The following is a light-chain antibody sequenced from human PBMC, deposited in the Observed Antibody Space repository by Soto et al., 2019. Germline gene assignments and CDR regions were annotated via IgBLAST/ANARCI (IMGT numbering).Light chain of an antibody. CDR3: QQYGSSPLT. CDR1: QSVSSSY. J-gene: IGKJ4*01. Sequence: EMVLTHSPGTLSLSPGERATLSCRASQSVSSSYLAWYQQKPGQAPRLLIYGASSRATGIPDRFSGSGSGTDFTLTISRLEPEDFAMYYCQQYGSSPLTFGGGTKVEIK. V-gene: IGKV3-20*01. CDR2: GAS.